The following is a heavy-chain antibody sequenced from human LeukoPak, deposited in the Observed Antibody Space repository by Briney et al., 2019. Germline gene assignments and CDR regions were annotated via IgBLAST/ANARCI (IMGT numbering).Heavy chain of an antibody. CDR1: GFTFSSYG. V-gene: IGHV3-23*01. Sequence: GGSLRLSCAASGFTFSSYGMSWVRQAPGKGLEWVSAISGSGGSTYYADSVKGRFTISRDNSKNTLYLQMNSLRAEDAAVYYCARFGSIAAAGTDWGQGTLVTVSS. CDR2: ISGSGGST. CDR3: ARFGSIAAAGTD. J-gene: IGHJ4*02. D-gene: IGHD6-13*01.